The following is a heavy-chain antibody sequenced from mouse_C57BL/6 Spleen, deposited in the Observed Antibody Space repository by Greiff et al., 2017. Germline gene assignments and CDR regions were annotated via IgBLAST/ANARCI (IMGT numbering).Heavy chain of an antibody. CDR2: ISSGSSTI. CDR1: GFTFSDYG. CDR3: ARREYDGYYVDYAMDY. D-gene: IGHD2-3*01. V-gene: IGHV5-17*01. Sequence: EVQLQESGGGLVKPGGSLKLSCAASGFTFSDYGMHWVRQAPEKGLEWVAYISSGSSTIYYADTVKGRFTISRDNAKNTLFLQMTSLRSEDTAMYYCARREYDGYYVDYAMDYWGQGTSVTVSS. J-gene: IGHJ4*01.